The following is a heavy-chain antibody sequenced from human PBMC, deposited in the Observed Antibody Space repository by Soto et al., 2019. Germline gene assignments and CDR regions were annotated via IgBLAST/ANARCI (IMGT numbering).Heavy chain of an antibody. Sequence: SVKVSCKASGGTFSSYSISWVRQAPGQGLEWMGGIIPIFGTANYAQKFQGRVTITADESTSTAYMELSSLRSEDTAVYYCARVPSYDSSGPLDYWGQGTLVTVSS. CDR2: IIPIFGTA. CDR3: ARVPSYDSSGPLDY. V-gene: IGHV1-69*13. J-gene: IGHJ4*02. D-gene: IGHD3-22*01. CDR1: GGTFSSYS.